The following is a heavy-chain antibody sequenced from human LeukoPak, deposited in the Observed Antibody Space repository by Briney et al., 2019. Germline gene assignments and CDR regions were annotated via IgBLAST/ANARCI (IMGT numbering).Heavy chain of an antibody. Sequence: GGSLRLSCAASGFTFSSYAMSWVRQAPGKGLERVSVISGSGGNTYYADSVKGRFTISRDNSKNTLYLQMNSLRAEDTAVYYCAKENTKTPIRPGEATVTKGYFDYWGQGTLVTVSS. CDR1: GFTFSSYA. CDR2: ISGSGGNT. V-gene: IGHV3-23*01. J-gene: IGHJ4*02. CDR3: AKENTKTPIRPGEATVTKGYFDY. D-gene: IGHD4-17*01.